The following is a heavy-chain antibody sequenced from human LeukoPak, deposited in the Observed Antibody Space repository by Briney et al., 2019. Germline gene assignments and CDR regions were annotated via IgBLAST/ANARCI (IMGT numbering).Heavy chain of an antibody. Sequence: PGGSLRLSRAASGFTFSSYAMHWVRQAPGKGLEWVAVISYDGSNKYYADSVKGRFTISRDNSKNTLYLQMNSLRAEDTAVYYCARVFRPSLTVFIIRGAFDIWGQGTMVTVSS. V-gene: IGHV3-30-3*01. CDR1: GFTFSSYA. CDR3: ARVFRPSLTVFIIRGAFDI. CDR2: ISYDGSNK. J-gene: IGHJ3*02. D-gene: IGHD3-3*01.